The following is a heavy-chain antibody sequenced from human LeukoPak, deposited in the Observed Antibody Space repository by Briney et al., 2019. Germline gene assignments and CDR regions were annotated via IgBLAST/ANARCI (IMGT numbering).Heavy chain of an antibody. Sequence: SETLSLTCTVSGGSISSSSYYWGWIRQPPGKGLEWIGSIYYSGSTYYNPSLKSRVTISVDTSKNQFSLKLSSVTAADTAVYYCARRLAYCGGDCYSFAFDIWGQGTMATVSS. J-gene: IGHJ3*02. CDR3: ARRLAYCGGDCYSFAFDI. CDR1: GGSISSSSYY. D-gene: IGHD2-21*02. CDR2: IYYSGST. V-gene: IGHV4-39*01.